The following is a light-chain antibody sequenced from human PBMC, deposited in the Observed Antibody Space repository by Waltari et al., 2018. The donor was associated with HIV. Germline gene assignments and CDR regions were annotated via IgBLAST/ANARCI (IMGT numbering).Light chain of an antibody. J-gene: IGLJ3*02. Sequence: QPVLTQPPSASGTPGQRVNISCSGSSSKIGRNTVNWYQQRPGTAPKLLIYSNNQRPAGVPDRFSGSKSGTPASLAISGLQSEDEADYYCAAWHDSLNGSWVFGGGTKLTVL. CDR2: SNN. V-gene: IGLV1-44*01. CDR1: SSKIGRNT. CDR3: AAWHDSLNGSWV.